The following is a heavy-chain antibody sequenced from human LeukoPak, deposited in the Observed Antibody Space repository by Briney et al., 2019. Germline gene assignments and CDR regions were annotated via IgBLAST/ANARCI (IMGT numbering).Heavy chain of an antibody. CDR3: ARDSRTGGTTLPKSFDY. V-gene: IGHV3-64*01. J-gene: IGHJ4*02. D-gene: IGHD1-1*01. Sequence: GGSLRLSCAASGFTFSSYGMHWVRQAPGKGLEYVSSISSNGGSTYYANSVKGRFTISRDNSKNTLYLQMGSLRAEDMAVYYCARDSRTGGTTLPKSFDYWGQGTLVTVSS. CDR2: ISSNGGST. CDR1: GFTFSSYG.